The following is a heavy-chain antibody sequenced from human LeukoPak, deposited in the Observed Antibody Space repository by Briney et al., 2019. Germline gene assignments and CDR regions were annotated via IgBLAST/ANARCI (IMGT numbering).Heavy chain of an antibody. J-gene: IGHJ4*02. D-gene: IGHD3-22*01. CDR3: AREQYYYDSSGYYYDEEGPGDYFDY. CDR2: ISSRSSYI. V-gene: IGHV3-21*04. Sequence: GGSLRLSCAASGFTFSSYNMKWVRQAPGKGLEWVSSISSRSSYIFYADSVKGRFTISRDNAKNSLYLQMNSLRAEDTAVYYCAREQYYYDSSGYYYDEEGPGDYFDYWGQGTLVTVSS. CDR1: GFTFSSYN.